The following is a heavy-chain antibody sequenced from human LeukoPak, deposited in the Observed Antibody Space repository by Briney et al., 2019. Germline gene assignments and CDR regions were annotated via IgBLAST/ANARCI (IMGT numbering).Heavy chain of an antibody. J-gene: IGHJ3*02. Sequence: SQTLSLTCAVPGGSISSSTYSWSWIRQPPGKGLEWIGYIYYSGSTYYNPSLKSRVTISVDTSKNQFSLKLSSVTAADTAVYYCARDGTYYYAFDIWGQGTMVTVFS. CDR3: ARDGTYYYAFDI. CDR2: IYYSGST. D-gene: IGHD3-10*01. CDR1: GGSISSSTYS. V-gene: IGHV4-30-4*07.